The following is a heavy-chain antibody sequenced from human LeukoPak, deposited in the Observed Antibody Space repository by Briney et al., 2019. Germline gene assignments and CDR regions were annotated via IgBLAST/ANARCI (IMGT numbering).Heavy chain of an antibody. CDR1: GFTFDDYG. CDR2: INWNGGST. J-gene: IGHJ6*03. D-gene: IGHD6-13*01. CDR3: ARGIAARYYYYYYMDV. Sequence: PGGSLRLSCAASGFTFDDYGMSWVRQAPGKGLEWVSGINWNGGSTGYADSVKGRFTISRDNAKNSLYLQMNSLRAEDTALYYCARGIAARYYYYYYMDVWGKGTTVTVSS. V-gene: IGHV3-20*04.